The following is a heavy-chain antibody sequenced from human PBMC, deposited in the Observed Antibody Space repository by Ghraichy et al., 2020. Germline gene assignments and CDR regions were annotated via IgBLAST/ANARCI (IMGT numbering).Heavy chain of an antibody. CDR3: ARTMGLKHCTPTDCFEAPFYFDY. D-gene: IGHD2-21*02. V-gene: IGHV1-18*01. CDR2: ISAFNGYT. Sequence: ASVKVSCKASDYSFTHYGISWVRQAPGQGLEWMGWISAFNGYTSFPQKFQDRITLTTDASTSTAYLDMKSLESDDTALYFCARTMGLKHCTPTDCFEAPFYFDYWGQGTLVTVSS. CDR1: DYSFTHYG. J-gene: IGHJ4*02.